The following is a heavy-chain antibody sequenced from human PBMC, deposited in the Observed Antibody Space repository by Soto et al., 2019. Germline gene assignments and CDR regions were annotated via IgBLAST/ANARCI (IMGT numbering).Heavy chain of an antibody. CDR3: LKDHGAYHLNCEY. J-gene: IGHJ4*02. D-gene: IGHD2-2*01. V-gene: IGHV3-64D*06. CDR2: ISNNGVST. Sequence: WVAEAPGKGLQYVSAISNNGVSTYYADSVKGRFTISRDNSKSTLFLQMSSLRPEDTAVYYCLKDHGAYHLNCEYWGLGTMVTSPQ.